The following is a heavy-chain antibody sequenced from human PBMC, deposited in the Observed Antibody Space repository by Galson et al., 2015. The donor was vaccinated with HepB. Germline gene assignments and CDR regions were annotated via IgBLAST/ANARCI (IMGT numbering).Heavy chain of an antibody. CDR1: GFTFSNYA. Sequence: SLRLSCAASGFTFSNYAMSWVRQAPGKGLEWVSGFSGSGGATYYADSVKGRFTISRDNSKNTLYLQMNSLRAEDTAVYYCAKIAYCNSGGCLRHFDHWGQGTLVTVSS. D-gene: IGHD2/OR15-2a*01. V-gene: IGHV3-23*01. J-gene: IGHJ4*02. CDR3: AKIAYCNSGGCLRHFDH. CDR2: FSGSGGAT.